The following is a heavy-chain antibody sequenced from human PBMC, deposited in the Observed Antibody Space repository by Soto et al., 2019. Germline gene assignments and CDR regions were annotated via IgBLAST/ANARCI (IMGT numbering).Heavy chain of an antibody. V-gene: IGHV5-51*01. D-gene: IGHD3-10*01. CDR2: IYPGDSDT. Sequence: EVQLVQSGAEVKKPGESLKISCKGSGYSFSNYWIGWVRQMPGKGLEWMGIIYPGDSDTRYSPSFQGQVTISVDKSISTAYLQWSSLKASDTAMYYCATLHRRWGSYYQTFDYWGQGTLVTVSS. J-gene: IGHJ4*02. CDR3: ATLHRRWGSYYQTFDY. CDR1: GYSFSNYW.